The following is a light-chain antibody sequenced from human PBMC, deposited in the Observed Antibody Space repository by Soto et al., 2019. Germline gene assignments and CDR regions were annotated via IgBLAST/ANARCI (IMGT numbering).Light chain of an antibody. Sequence: QSVLTQPPSVSGAPGQRVTISCTGSSSDIGAGFDVHWYQHLPGTAPKLLIYGNTNRPSGVPGRFSGSKSGTSASLVITGHQAEDEADYYCQSYENSRTGFYVFGTGTKLTVL. CDR1: SSDIGAGFD. CDR2: GNT. CDR3: QSYENSRTGFYV. J-gene: IGLJ1*01. V-gene: IGLV1-40*01.